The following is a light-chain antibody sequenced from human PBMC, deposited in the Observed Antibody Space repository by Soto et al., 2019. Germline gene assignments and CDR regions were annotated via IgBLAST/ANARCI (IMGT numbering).Light chain of an antibody. V-gene: IGKV3-20*01. Sequence: EIVLTQSPGTLSLSPGERATLSCRASQSVSNNYLAWYQQKPGQAPRLVIYGASSRATGIPDRFSGSGSGTDFAITISRLEPEDFAVYHCQQYGGSPWTFGQGTKVEIK. CDR3: QQYGGSPWT. CDR1: QSVSNNY. J-gene: IGKJ1*01. CDR2: GAS.